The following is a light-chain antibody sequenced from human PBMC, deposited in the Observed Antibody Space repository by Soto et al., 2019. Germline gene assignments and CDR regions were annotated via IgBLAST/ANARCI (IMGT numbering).Light chain of an antibody. CDR1: QSVSSDY. V-gene: IGKV3-20*01. Sequence: EIVLTQSPGTLSLSPGDRATLSCRASQSVSSDYVAWYQQKPGQTPNVLIYRASIRATGIPDRFSGSGSGTDFTLTISRLEPEDFAVYYCQQYSASPLTFGGGTKVEIK. CDR3: QQYSASPLT. J-gene: IGKJ4*01. CDR2: RAS.